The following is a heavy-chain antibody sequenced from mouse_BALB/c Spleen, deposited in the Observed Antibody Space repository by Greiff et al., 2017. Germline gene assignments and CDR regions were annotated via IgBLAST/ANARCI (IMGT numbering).Heavy chain of an antibody. Sequence: EVQLQESGPGLVKPSQSLSLTCSVTGYSITSGYYWNWIRQFPGNKREWMGYISYDGSNNYNPSLKNRISITRDTSKNQFFLKLNSVTTEDTATYYCARDDYGTEGFAYWGQGTLVTVSA. CDR2: ISYDGSN. J-gene: IGHJ3*01. V-gene: IGHV3-6*02. CDR3: ARDDYGTEGFAY. D-gene: IGHD1-2*01. CDR1: GYSITSGYY.